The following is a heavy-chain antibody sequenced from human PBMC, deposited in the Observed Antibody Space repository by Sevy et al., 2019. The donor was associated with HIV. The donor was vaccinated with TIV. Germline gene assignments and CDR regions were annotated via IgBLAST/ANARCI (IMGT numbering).Heavy chain of an antibody. V-gene: IGHV1-24*01. CDR3: AATKDYYESSGPPFDY. CDR1: GYTLNKLS. Sequence: ASVKVSCKVSGYTLNKLSMHWVRQAPGKGLEWMGSFDPEDGETFYAQKFQGRVTMTEDTSTDTAYMELSSLRSEDTAMYYCAATKDYYESSGPPFDYWGQRTLVTVSS. J-gene: IGHJ4*02. CDR2: FDPEDGET. D-gene: IGHD3-22*01.